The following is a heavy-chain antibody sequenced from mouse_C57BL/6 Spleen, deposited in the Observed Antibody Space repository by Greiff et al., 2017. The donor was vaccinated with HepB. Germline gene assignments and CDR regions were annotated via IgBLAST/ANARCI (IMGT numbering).Heavy chain of an antibody. CDR3: TKLYYGSSYRYFDV. CDR2: IDPETGGT. Sequence: VQLQESGAELVRPGASVTLSCKASGYTFTDYEMHWVKQTPVHGLEWIGAIDPETGGTAYNQKFKGKAILTADKSSSTAYMELRSLTSEDSAVYYCTKLYYGSSYRYFDVWGTGTTVTVSS. D-gene: IGHD1-1*01. CDR1: GYTFTDYE. V-gene: IGHV1-15*01. J-gene: IGHJ1*03.